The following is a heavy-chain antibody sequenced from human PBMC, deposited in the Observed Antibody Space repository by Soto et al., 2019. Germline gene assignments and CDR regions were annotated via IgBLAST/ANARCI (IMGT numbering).Heavy chain of an antibody. CDR1: GFTFSSYG. D-gene: IGHD6-19*01. Sequence: QVQLVESGGGVVQPGRSLRLSCAASGFTFSSYGMHWVRQAPGKGLEWVAVISYDGSNKYYADSVKGRFTISRDNSKNTLDLQMNSLRAEDTAVYYCAAAVAGKYYFDYWGQGTLVTVSS. J-gene: IGHJ4*02. CDR2: ISYDGSNK. V-gene: IGHV3-30*03. CDR3: AAAVAGKYYFDY.